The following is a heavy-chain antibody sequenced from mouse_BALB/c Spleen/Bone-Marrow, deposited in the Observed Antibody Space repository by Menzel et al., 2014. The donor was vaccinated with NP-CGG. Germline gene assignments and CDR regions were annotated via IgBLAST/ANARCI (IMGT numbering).Heavy chain of an antibody. CDR3: ARGDTTATHWYFYG. CDR1: GYSFTGYY. Sequence: LVKPGASVKISCKASGYSFTGYYMHWVKQSHGKSLVWIGYISCYNGATSHNQKFKGKATFTVDTPNSAAYMQFNGRTSEDSAVYYCARGDTTATHWYFYGCVAVTTVTVST. V-gene: IGHV1S34*01. D-gene: IGHD1-2*01. J-gene: IGHJ1*01. CDR2: ISCYNGAT.